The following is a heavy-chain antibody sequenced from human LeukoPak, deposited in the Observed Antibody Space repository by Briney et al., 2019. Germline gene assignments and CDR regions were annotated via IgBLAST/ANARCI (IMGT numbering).Heavy chain of an antibody. D-gene: IGHD3-3*01. CDR3: AKDKYLEYDFWSGSFDY. V-gene: IGHV3-23*01. CDR1: GFTFSSYA. Sequence: QAGGSLRLSCAASGFTFSSYAMSWVRQAPGKGLEWVSAISGSGGSTYYADSVKGRFTISRDNSKNTLYLQMNSLRAEDTAVYYCAKDKYLEYDFWSGSFDYWGQGTLVTVSS. J-gene: IGHJ4*02. CDR2: ISGSGGST.